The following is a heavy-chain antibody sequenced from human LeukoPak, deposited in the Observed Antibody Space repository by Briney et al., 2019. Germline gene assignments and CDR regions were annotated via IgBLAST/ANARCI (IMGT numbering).Heavy chain of an antibody. CDR1: GYTFTGYY. Sequence: ASVKVSYKASGYTFTGYYMHWVRQAPGQGLEWMGWINPNSGGTNYAQKFQGRVTMTRDTSISTAYMELSRLRSDDTAVYYCARARGYYDSSGYYRPKYYFDYWGQGTLVTVSS. CDR3: ARARGYYDSSGYYRPKYYFDY. V-gene: IGHV1-2*02. J-gene: IGHJ4*02. CDR2: INPNSGGT. D-gene: IGHD3-22*01.